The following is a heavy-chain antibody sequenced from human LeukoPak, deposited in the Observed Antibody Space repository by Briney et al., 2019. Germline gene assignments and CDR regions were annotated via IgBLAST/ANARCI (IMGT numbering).Heavy chain of an antibody. V-gene: IGHV1-69*13. Sequence: EATVRVSCRASGGTFSRCSISRVRQAPGQGLECMGGIIPIFGTANYAQKFQGRVTITAYESTSTAYMELSSLRSEDRAVYYCRRAKGTAAGNFDYRRQEAVDTV. J-gene: IGHJ4*02. CDR3: RRAKGTAAGNFDY. CDR2: IIPIFGTA. D-gene: IGHD6-13*01. CDR1: GGTFSRCS.